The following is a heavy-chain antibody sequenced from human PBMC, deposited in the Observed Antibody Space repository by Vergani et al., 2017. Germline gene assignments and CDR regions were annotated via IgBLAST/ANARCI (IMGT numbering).Heavy chain of an antibody. CDR1: GFSFRNAW. Sequence: EVQLVESGGGIVKPGGSLRLSCVASGFSFRNAWMNWVRRTPGKGLEWVGRIKSTFDRGTTDYAAAVKGRFTISRDASKNTLFLHMNGLKTEDIGVCYCTTDPRYCGDGSCYWLRDHHYYGMDVWGQGTTVTVSS. CDR3: TTDPRYCGDGSCYWLRDHHYYGMDV. V-gene: IGHV3-15*07. CDR2: IKSTFDRGTT. J-gene: IGHJ6*02. D-gene: IGHD2-21*01.